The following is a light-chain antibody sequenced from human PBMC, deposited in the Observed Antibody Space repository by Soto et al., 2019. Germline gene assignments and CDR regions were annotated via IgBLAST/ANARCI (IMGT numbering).Light chain of an antibody. J-gene: IGLJ2*01. Sequence: QPVLTQPASASGTPGQRVTISCSGSSSNIGSNYVYWYQQLPGTAPKLLIYRNNQRPSGVPDRSSGSKSGTSASLAISGLRSEDEADYYCAAWDDSLSGPVFGGGTKLTVL. V-gene: IGLV1-47*01. CDR3: AAWDDSLSGPV. CDR1: SSNIGSNY. CDR2: RNN.